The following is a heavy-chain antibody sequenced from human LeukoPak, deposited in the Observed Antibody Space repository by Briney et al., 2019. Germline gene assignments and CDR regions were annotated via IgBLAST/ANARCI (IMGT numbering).Heavy chain of an antibody. Sequence: GRSLRLSCAASGFTFDDYAMHWVRQAPGKGLVWVSRINTDGSSTSYADSVKGRFTISRDNAKNTLYLQMNSLRAEDTALYYCAKDIFTMVRGAIDYWGQGTLVTVSS. J-gene: IGHJ4*02. D-gene: IGHD3-10*01. V-gene: IGHV3-9*01. CDR3: AKDIFTMVRGAIDY. CDR1: GFTFDDYA. CDR2: INTDGSST.